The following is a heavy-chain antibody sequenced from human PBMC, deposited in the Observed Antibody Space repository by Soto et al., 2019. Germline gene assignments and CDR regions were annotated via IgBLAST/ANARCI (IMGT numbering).Heavy chain of an antibody. V-gene: IGHV3-48*03. Sequence: EVQLVESGGGLVQPGGSLRLSCAASGFTFSSYEMNWVRQAPGKGLEWVSYISSSGSTIYYADSVKGRFTISRDNAKNSLYLQMNSLRAEDTAVYYCARWDQLVSGYYVPYGMDVWGQGTTVTVSS. CDR2: ISSSGSTI. CDR1: GFTFSSYE. D-gene: IGHD6-6*01. CDR3: ARWDQLVSGYYVPYGMDV. J-gene: IGHJ6*02.